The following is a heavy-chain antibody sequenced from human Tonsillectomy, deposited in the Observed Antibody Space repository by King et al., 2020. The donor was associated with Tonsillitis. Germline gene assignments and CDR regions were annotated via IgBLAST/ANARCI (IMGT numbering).Heavy chain of an antibody. D-gene: IGHD6-19*01. Sequence: LQLLESGPAVLRPSETLSLTCSVSGGSISRASDCWAWIRQPPGKGLEWIGSVSYKGNTYYHPSLKSRVTISGDTFKNQLSLNLNSVTAADTGIYYCARRNVEVAGHFDKWGQGTLVTVSS. CDR1: GGSISRASDC. CDR3: ARRNVEVAGHFDK. CDR2: VSYKGNT. V-gene: IGHV4-39*01. J-gene: IGHJ4*02.